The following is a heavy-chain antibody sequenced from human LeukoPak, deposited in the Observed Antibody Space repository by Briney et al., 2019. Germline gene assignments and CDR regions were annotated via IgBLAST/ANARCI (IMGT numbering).Heavy chain of an antibody. CDR2: IYYSGST. J-gene: IGHJ3*02. CDR3: ARGISPATVTTRGGGAFDI. V-gene: IGHV4-59*01. D-gene: IGHD4-17*01. CDR1: GGSISSYY. Sequence: SETLSLTCTVSGGSISSYYWSWIRQPPGKGLEWIGYIYYSGSTNYNPSLKSRVTISVDTSKNQFSLKLSSVTAADTAVYYCARGISPATVTTRGGGAFDIWGQGTMVTVSS.